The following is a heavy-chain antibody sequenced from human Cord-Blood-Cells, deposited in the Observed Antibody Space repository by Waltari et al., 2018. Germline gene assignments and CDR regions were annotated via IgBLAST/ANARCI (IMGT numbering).Heavy chain of an antibody. CDR2: IRSKGNRYAT. J-gene: IGHJ4*02. Sequence: EVQLVESGGGLVQPGGSLKLSCAASGFTFSGSALHWVRQASGKGQGVVGRIRSKGNRYATAYAGSGKGRFTIASNCSKHNAYLQMHSLTAGDTSVYYCTRLGGDWGQGTLVTVSS. CDR1: GFTFSGSA. CDR3: TRLGGD. V-gene: IGHV3-73*02.